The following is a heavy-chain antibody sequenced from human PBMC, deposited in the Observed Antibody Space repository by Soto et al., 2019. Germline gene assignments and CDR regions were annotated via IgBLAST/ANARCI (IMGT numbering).Heavy chain of an antibody. J-gene: IGHJ4*02. CDR1: GFSFSDYA. Sequence: QVQLVESGGGVVKPGRSLRLSCAASGFSFSDYAMHWVRQAPGKGLEWVAVISNDGNKKYYADSVKGRFTISRDNSKDTLYLQMNRLIPEETAVFYCARYLGGGTAPFAYWGQGALVTVSS. D-gene: IGHD7-27*01. V-gene: IGHV3-30-3*01. CDR2: ISNDGNKK. CDR3: ARYLGGGTAPFAY.